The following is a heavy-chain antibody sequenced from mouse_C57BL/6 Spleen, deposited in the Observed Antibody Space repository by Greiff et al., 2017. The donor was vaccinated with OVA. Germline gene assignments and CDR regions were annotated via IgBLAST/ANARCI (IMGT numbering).Heavy chain of an antibody. J-gene: IGHJ2*01. Sequence: EVMLVESEGGLVQPGRSMKLSCTASGFTFSDYYMAWVRQVPEKGLEWVANINYDGSSTYYLDSLKSRFIISRDNAKNILYLQMSSLKSEDTATYYCARAYNFDYWGQGTTLTVSS. CDR2: INYDGSST. CDR3: ARAYNFDY. V-gene: IGHV5-16*01. CDR1: GFTFSDYY.